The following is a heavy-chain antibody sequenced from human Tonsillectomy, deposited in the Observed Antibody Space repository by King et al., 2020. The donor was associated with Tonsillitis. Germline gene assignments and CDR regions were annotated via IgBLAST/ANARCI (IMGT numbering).Heavy chain of an antibody. CDR2: IHHSGWT. J-gene: IGHJ4*02. D-gene: IGHD6-13*01. Sequence: VQLQQWGAGLLKPSETLSLTCAVYGGSFSGYYWSWIRQPPGKGLEWIGEIHHSGWTNYNPSLKSRVTIYVDTSKNEFSLRLTYVTASDTAVSYCARRGYNSRAFDYWGQGTLVTVSS. CDR1: GGSFSGYY. V-gene: IGHV4-34*01. CDR3: ARRGYNSRAFDY.